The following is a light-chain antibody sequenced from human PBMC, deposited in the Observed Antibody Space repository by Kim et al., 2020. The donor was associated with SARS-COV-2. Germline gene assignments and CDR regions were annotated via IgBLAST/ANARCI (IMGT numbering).Light chain of an antibody. CDR2: GAS. Sequence: VLTQSPGTLSLSPGERATVSCRASQSVSSSYLAWYQQKPGQAPRLLIYGASSRATGIPDRFSGSGSGTDFTLTISRLEPEDSAVYYCQQYGNLITFGQGTRLEIK. J-gene: IGKJ5*01. CDR1: QSVSSSY. CDR3: QQYGNLIT. V-gene: IGKV3-20*01.